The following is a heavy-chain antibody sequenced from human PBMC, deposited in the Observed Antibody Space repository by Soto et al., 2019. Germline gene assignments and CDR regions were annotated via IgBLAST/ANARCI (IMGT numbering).Heavy chain of an antibody. CDR3: ARGPRMVVTGIRTGTDFDF. CDR2: ISYDGSSK. Sequence: QVQLVESGGGVVQPGRSLRLSCAASGFNFNSYALHWVRQAPGEGLEWVAVISYDGSSKYYADSMKGRFTISRDNSKNTLFLQMNSLRAEDTAVYYCARGPRMVVTGIRTGTDFDFWGQGTLVTVSS. J-gene: IGHJ4*02. D-gene: IGHD2-21*02. CDR1: GFNFNSYA. V-gene: IGHV3-30-3*01.